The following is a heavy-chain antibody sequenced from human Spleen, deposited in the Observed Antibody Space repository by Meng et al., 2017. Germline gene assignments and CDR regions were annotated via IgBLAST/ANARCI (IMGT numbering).Heavy chain of an antibody. CDR2: ISAYNCNS. Sequence: AQGVHACAAVKKPGVSVKVPCKVSCYDPTRDVFSRVLQSPRQGRECMGCISAYNCNSTYAQNLQGRVAITRHTTASTAYMELSSLRSEDTAVYYCARVGRDLWFGELDYWGQGTLVTVSS. J-gene: IGHJ4*02. D-gene: IGHD3-10*01. CDR3: ARVGRDLWFGELDY. V-gene: IGHV1-18*04. CDR1: CYDPTRDV.